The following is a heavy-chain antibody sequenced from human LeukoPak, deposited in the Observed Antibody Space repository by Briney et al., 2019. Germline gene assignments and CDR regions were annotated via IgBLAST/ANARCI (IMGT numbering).Heavy chain of an antibody. CDR2: INHSGST. CDR1: GRSISSGGYY. V-gene: IGHV4-30-2*01. J-gene: IGHJ5*02. Sequence: SQTLSLTCTVSGRSISSGGYYWGWIRQPPGKGLEWIGYINHSGSTNYNPSLKSRVTISVDTSKNQFSLKLSSVTAADTAVYYCARRLVVVPAATNWFDPWGQGTLVTVSS. CDR3: ARRLVVVPAATNWFDP. D-gene: IGHD2-2*01.